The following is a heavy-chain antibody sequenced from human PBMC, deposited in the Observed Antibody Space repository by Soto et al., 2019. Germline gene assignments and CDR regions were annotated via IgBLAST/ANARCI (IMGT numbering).Heavy chain of an antibody. CDR3: EKDLTAGLAEVSWQDH. J-gene: IGHJ4*02. V-gene: IGHV3-30*18. Sequence: QVQLVESGGGVVQPGGSLRLSCAASGFDFRSYGMHWVRQAPGKGLEWVAAISYDGSNRYYVDSVRGRFTIYRDNLRNTVQLQMNSLRVEAAAVYFCEKDLTAGLAEVSWQDHWGQGILVTVSS. D-gene: IGHD3-3*02. CDR2: ISYDGSNR. CDR1: GFDFRSYG.